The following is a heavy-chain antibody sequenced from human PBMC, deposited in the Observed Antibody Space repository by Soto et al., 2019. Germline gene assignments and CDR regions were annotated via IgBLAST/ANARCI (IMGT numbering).Heavy chain of an antibody. CDR2: IIPIFGTA. V-gene: IGHV1-69*13. J-gene: IGHJ6*02. Sequence: GASVKVSCKAPGGTFSSYAISWVRQAPGQGLEWMGGIIPIFGTANYAQKFQGRVTITADESTSTAYMELSSLRSEDTAVYYCARMRRDSSSWYQGPYYYYYYGMDVWGQGTTVTVSS. CDR1: GGTFSSYA. CDR3: ARMRRDSSSWYQGPYYYYYYGMDV. D-gene: IGHD6-13*01.